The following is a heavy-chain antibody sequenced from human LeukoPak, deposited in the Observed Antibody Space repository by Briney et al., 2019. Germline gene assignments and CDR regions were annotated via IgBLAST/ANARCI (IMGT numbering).Heavy chain of an antibody. J-gene: IGHJ4*02. Sequence: SQTLSLTCTVSGGSISSGGYYWSWLRQHPGKGLEWIGYIYYSGSTYYNPSLKSRVTISVDTSKNQFSLKLSSVTAADTAVYYCARGPTPYDSSGYSHYFDYWGQGTLVTVSS. D-gene: IGHD3-22*01. CDR2: IYYSGST. CDR1: GGSISSGGYY. CDR3: ARGPTPYDSSGYSHYFDY. V-gene: IGHV4-31*03.